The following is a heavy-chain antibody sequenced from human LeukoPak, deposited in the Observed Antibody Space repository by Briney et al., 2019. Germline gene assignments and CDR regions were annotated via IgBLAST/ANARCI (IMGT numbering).Heavy chain of an antibody. J-gene: IGHJ4*02. V-gene: IGHV4-39*07. CDR2: LHYSGST. CDR3: ARGYTSSSEPFDY. CDR1: GGSISNSYYY. Sequence: SETLSLTCTVSGGSISNSYYYWGWIRQPPGKGLEWIGSLHYSGSTYYNPSLKSRVTISVDTSKNQFSLKLASVTAADTAVYYCARGYTSSSEPFDYWGQGTLVTVSS. D-gene: IGHD6-6*01.